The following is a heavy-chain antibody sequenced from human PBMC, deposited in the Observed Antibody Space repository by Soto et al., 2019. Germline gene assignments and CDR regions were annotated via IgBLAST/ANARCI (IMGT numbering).Heavy chain of an antibody. CDR2: FDPEDGET. D-gene: IGHD6-13*01. Sequence: QVQLVQSGAEVKKPGASVKVSCKVSGYTLTELSMHWVRQAPGKGLEWMGGFDPEDGETIYAQKFQGRVTMTEDTSTDTAYMELSSLRSEDTAVYYCATGAAAVHPLYYYYYGMDVWGQGTTVTVSS. V-gene: IGHV1-24*01. CDR3: ATGAAAVHPLYYYYYGMDV. J-gene: IGHJ6*02. CDR1: GYTLTELS.